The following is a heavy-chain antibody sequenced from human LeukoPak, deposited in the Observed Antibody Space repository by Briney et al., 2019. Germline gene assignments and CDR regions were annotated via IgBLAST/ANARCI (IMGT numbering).Heavy chain of an antibody. D-gene: IGHD3-3*01. CDR1: GGSIRSYY. CDR3: ARSYDTNFDY. J-gene: IGHJ4*02. CDR2: IYFSGST. Sequence: PSETLSLTCTVSGGSIRSYYWSWIRQPPGKGLEWIGYIYFSGSTSYNPSLKSRVTISVDRSKYQFSLKLSSVAAADTAVYYCARSYDTNFDYWGQGTLVTVSS. V-gene: IGHV4-59*01.